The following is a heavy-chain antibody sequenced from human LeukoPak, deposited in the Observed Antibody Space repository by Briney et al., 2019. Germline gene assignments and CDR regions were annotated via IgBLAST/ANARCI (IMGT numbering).Heavy chain of an antibody. V-gene: IGHV1-18*01. D-gene: IGHD3-22*01. Sequence: ASVKVSCKASGYTFTSYGISWVRQAPGQGLEWMGWISTYNGNANYAQKLQGRVTMTTEISTSTAYMELRSLRSDDTAVYYCARGLYYDSTRGAFDIWSQGTMVTVSS. CDR3: ARGLYYDSTRGAFDI. CDR2: ISTYNGNA. CDR1: GYTFTSYG. J-gene: IGHJ3*02.